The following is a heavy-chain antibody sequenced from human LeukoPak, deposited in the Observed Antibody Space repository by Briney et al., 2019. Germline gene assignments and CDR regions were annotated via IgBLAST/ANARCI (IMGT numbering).Heavy chain of an antibody. CDR2: ISDSGST. Sequence: SETLSLTCIVSRGSISSYYWSWIRQPPGKGLEWIGFISDSGSTTYHPSLKSRVTISVDSSKKQLSLKLSSVTAADTAVYYCARSGTGENLYYGMDVWGQGTTVTVSS. J-gene: IGHJ6*02. CDR3: ARSGTGENLYYGMDV. V-gene: IGHV4-59*08. CDR1: RGSISSYY. D-gene: IGHD7-27*01.